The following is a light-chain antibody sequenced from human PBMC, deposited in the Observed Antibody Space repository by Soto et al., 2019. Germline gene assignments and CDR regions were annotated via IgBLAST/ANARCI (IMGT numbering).Light chain of an antibody. Sequence: DIQMTQSPSTLSASVGDRVTLTCRASQSINTWLAWYQQKPGRAPKLLIYKASNLESGVPSRFSGSGSGTEFTLTISSLQPDDSGTYYCQHYKAYPWTFGLGTKVEIE. CDR2: KAS. V-gene: IGKV1-5*03. J-gene: IGKJ1*01. CDR3: QHYKAYPWT. CDR1: QSINTW.